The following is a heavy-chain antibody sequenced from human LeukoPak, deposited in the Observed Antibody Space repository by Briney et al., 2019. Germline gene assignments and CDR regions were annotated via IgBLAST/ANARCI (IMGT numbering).Heavy chain of an antibody. V-gene: IGHV4-59*08. CDR2: IHYTGST. J-gene: IGHJ6*04. CDR3: ASNYGFGPGDV. Sequence: KASETLSLTCTVSGGSINSYYWSWIRQPPGKGLECIGYIHYTGSTNYNPSLKSRVTISVDTSKSQFSLKLSSVTAADTAVYYCASNYGFGPGDVWGKGTTVTISS. CDR1: GGSINSYY. D-gene: IGHD3-10*01.